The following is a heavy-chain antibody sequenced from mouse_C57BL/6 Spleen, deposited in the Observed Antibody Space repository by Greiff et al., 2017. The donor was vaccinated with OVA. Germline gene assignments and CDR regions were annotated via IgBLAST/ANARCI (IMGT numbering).Heavy chain of an antibody. CDR2: ILPGSGST. D-gene: IGHD1-1*01. CDR1: GYTFTGYW. Sequence: QVQLQQSGAELMKPGASVKLSCKATGYTFTGYWIEWVKQRPGHGLEWIGEILPGSGSTNYNEKFKGKATFTADTSSNTAYMQLSSLTTEDSAIYYCARRSYYCGSSYPYFDYWGQGTTLTVSS. J-gene: IGHJ2*01. CDR3: ARRSYYCGSSYPYFDY. V-gene: IGHV1-9*01.